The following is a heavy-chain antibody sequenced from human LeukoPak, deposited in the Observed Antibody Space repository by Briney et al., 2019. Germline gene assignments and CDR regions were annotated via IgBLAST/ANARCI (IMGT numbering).Heavy chain of an antibody. CDR3: AKGAVPAATAYYFDY. J-gene: IGHJ4*02. D-gene: IGHD2-2*01. CDR2: ISSSSNYM. Sequence: GGSLRLSCAASGFTFSRNAMNWVRQAPGKGLEWVSFISSSSNYMSYADSVKGRFTISRDNAKNSLYLQMNSLRAEDTAVYYCAKGAVPAATAYYFDYWGQGTLVTVSS. V-gene: IGHV3-21*01. CDR1: GFTFSRNA.